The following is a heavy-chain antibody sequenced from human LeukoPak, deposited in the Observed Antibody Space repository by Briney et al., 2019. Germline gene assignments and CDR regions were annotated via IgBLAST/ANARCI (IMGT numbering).Heavy chain of an antibody. V-gene: IGHV4-39*01. Sequence: SETLSLTCTVSGGSISSSSYYWGWLRQPPGTGLEWIGSIYYSGSTYYNPSLKSRVTISVDTSKNQFSLKLSSVTAADTAVYYCASGQLAAFDYWGQGTLVTVSS. CDR1: GGSISSSSYY. J-gene: IGHJ4*02. CDR3: ASGQLAAFDY. D-gene: IGHD6-6*01. CDR2: IYYSGST.